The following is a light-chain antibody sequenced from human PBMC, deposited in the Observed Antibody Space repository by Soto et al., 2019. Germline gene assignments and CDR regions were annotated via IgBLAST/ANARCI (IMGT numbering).Light chain of an antibody. V-gene: IGLV1-40*01. Sequence: QSVLTQPPSVSEAPGQRVTISGTGSSSNIGAGYEAHWYQQVPGTAPKRLIYENNNRPSGVPDRFSGSKSGTSASLAITGLQAEDEAEYYCQSYDSSLSGYVFGTGTKVTVL. J-gene: IGLJ1*01. CDR2: ENN. CDR1: SSNIGAGYE. CDR3: QSYDSSLSGYV.